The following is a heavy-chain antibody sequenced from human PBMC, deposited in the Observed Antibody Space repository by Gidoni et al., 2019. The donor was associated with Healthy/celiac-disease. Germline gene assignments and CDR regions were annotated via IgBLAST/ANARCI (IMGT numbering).Heavy chain of an antibody. Sequence: EVQLVASGGGLVQPGRSLRLSCAASGFPFGDYAMHWIRQAPGKGLEWVSGITWNSGTIGYADSVKGRFTISRDNAKNSLYLQMNSLRAEDTALYYCAKEGGIQLWSYGMDVWGQGTTVTVSS. V-gene: IGHV3-9*01. J-gene: IGHJ6*02. CDR1: GFPFGDYA. D-gene: IGHD5-18*01. CDR2: ITWNSGTI. CDR3: AKEGGIQLWSYGMDV.